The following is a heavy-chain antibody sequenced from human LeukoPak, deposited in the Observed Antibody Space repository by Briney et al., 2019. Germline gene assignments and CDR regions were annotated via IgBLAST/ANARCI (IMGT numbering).Heavy chain of an antibody. Sequence: PGGSLRLSCAASGFSFSSYAMTWVRQAPGKGLEWVSAISASGGTTYYVDSVKGRFTISRDNAKNMLYLQMNSLRAEDTAVYYCAKDRSGTNSDFDYWGQGTLVTVSS. J-gene: IGHJ4*02. CDR2: ISASGGTT. V-gene: IGHV3-23*01. CDR1: GFSFSSYA. CDR3: AKDRSGTNSDFDY. D-gene: IGHD1-14*01.